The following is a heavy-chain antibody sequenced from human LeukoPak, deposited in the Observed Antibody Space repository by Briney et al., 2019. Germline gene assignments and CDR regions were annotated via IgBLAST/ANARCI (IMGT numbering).Heavy chain of an antibody. D-gene: IGHD2-2*02. CDR3: ARVPGPYTTSRFDF. V-gene: IGHV1-2*02. CDR1: GYTFTGYY. CDR2: IDPDSGGT. Sequence: GASVRVSCKTSGYTFTGYYLHWVRQAPGLRPEWMGRIDPDSGGTHYGQKFQGRVTVTRDTSITTVYMELSGLTSDDTAVYYCARVPGPYTTSRFDFWGQGTLVTVPS. J-gene: IGHJ4*02.